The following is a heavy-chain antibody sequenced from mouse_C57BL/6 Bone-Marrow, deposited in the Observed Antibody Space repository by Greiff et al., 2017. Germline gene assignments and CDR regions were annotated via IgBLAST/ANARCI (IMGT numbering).Heavy chain of an antibody. Sequence: VKLMESGAELARPGASVKLSCKASGYTFTSYGISWVKQRTGQGLEWIGEIYPRSGNTYYNEQFKGKATLTADTSSSTAYMELRSLTSEDSAVYFCASRRYVSSPAWCAYWGQGTLVTVSA. CDR1: GYTFTSYG. V-gene: IGHV1-81*01. CDR2: IYPRSGNT. CDR3: ASRRYVSSPAWCAY. J-gene: IGHJ3*01. D-gene: IGHD1-1*01.